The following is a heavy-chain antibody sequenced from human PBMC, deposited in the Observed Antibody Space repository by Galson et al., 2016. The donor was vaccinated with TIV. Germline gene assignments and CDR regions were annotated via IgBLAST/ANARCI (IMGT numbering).Heavy chain of an antibody. D-gene: IGHD1-26*01. V-gene: IGHV1-69*05. CDR2: IIRIFGTV. CDR3: ARGCGSYSCYLDV. J-gene: IGHJ6*03. CDR1: EGTLTSYA. Sequence: SCKASEGTLTSYAVSWVRQAPGQGLEWMGEIIRIFGTVNYAQKFQGRLTITTDESTSAVYMELSSLRSEDTAVYYCARGCGSYSCYLDVWGRGTTVTVSS.